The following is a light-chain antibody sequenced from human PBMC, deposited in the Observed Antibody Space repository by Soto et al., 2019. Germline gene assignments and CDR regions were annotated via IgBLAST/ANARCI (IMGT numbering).Light chain of an antibody. CDR1: QSISSY. V-gene: IGKV1-39*01. Sequence: DIQMTQSPSSLSASVGDRVTITCRSSQSISSYLNWYQQKPGRAPELLIYATSNLESGVPSRFSGSGSGTDFTLTISSLLPEDVATYYCQQSYSTPLTFGGGTKVEIK. J-gene: IGKJ4*01. CDR2: ATS. CDR3: QQSYSTPLT.